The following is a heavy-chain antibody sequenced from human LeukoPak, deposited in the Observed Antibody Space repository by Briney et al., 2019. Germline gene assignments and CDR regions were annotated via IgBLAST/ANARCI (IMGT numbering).Heavy chain of an antibody. J-gene: IGHJ4*02. Sequence: GGSLRLSCAASGFTFSSYSMSWVRQAPGKGLEWVSVVSDSGGGTFYADSVKGRFTISRDNSKNTLYPQMNSLRAEDAAVYYCAKGSASIFRGVLDTYWGQGTLVTVSS. CDR1: GFTFSSYS. CDR3: AKGSASIFRGVLDTY. V-gene: IGHV3-23*01. CDR2: VSDSGGGT. D-gene: IGHD3-10*01.